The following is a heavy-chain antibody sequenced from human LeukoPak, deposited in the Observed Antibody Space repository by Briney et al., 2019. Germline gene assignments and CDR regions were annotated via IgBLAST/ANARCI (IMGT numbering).Heavy chain of an antibody. CDR1: GFTFSSYW. Sequence: PGGSLRLSCAVSGFTFSSYWMNWVRQAPGKGLEWVANIKQDGSEKNYVDSVKGRFTISRDNAKSSLFLQMNDLRAEDTAVYYWTKGGIGNGGVYWGRGAKV. D-gene: IGHD2-21*01. J-gene: IGHJ4*02. CDR3: TKGGIGNGGVY. CDR2: IKQDGSEK. V-gene: IGHV3-7*01.